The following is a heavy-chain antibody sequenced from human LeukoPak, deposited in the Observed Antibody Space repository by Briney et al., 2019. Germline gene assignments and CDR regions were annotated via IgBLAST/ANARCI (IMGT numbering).Heavy chain of an antibody. CDR1: GYTFTGYY. Sequence: ASVKVSCKASGYTFTGYYMHWVRQATGQGLEWMGWMNPNNGDTGYAQKFQGRVTMTRDTSISTAYLELSGLTSDDTAIFYCARGLAAAGTGFWGQGTLVTVSS. D-gene: IGHD6-13*01. V-gene: IGHV1-8*02. CDR3: ARGLAAAGTGF. J-gene: IGHJ4*02. CDR2: MNPNNGDT.